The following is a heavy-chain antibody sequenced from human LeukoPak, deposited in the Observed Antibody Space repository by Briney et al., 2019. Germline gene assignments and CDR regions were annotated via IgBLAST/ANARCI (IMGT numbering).Heavy chain of an antibody. D-gene: IGHD2-2*01. J-gene: IGHJ4*02. V-gene: IGHV3-23*01. CDR1: GFTFSSYG. CDR3: AKVGGIVVVPAAMRRSGFDY. CDR2: ISGSGGST. Sequence: GGSLRLSCAASGFTFSSYGMHWVRQAPGKGLEWVSAISGSGGSTYYADSVKGRFTISRDNSKNTLYLQMNSLRAEDTAVYYCAKVGGIVVVPAAMRRSGFDYWGQGTLVTVSS.